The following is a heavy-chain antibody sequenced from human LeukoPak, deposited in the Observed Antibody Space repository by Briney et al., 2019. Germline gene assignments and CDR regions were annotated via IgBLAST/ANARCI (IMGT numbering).Heavy chain of an antibody. V-gene: IGHV4-34*01. D-gene: IGHD3-3*01. Sequence: SETLSLTCAVYGGSFSGYYWSWIRQPPGKGLEWIGEINHSGSTNYNPSLKSRATISVDTSKNQFSLKLSSVTAADTAVYYCARVVRKDYDFWSGYSPVDYYYGMDVWGQGTTVTVSS. J-gene: IGHJ6*02. CDR3: ARVVRKDYDFWSGYSPVDYYYGMDV. CDR1: GGSFSGYY. CDR2: INHSGST.